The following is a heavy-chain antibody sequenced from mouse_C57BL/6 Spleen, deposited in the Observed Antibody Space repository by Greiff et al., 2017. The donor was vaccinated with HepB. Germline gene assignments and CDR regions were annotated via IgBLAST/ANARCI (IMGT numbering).Heavy chain of an antibody. CDR1: GFTFSDYY. V-gene: IGHV5-16*01. D-gene: IGHD2-3*01. Sequence: EVKLEESEGGLVQPGSSMKLSCTASGFTFSDYYMAWVRQVPEKGLEWVANINYDGSSTYYLDSLKSRFIISRDNAKNILYLQMSSLKSEDTATYYCARDDGYYGFDVWGTGTTVTVSS. CDR3: ARDDGYYGFDV. J-gene: IGHJ1*03. CDR2: INYDGSST.